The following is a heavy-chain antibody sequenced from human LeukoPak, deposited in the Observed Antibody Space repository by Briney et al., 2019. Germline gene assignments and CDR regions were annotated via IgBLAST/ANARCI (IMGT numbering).Heavy chain of an antibody. Sequence: SETLSLTCTVSGGSISSCYWSWIRQPPGKGLEWIGYIYYSGSTNYNPSLKSRVTISVDTSKNQFSLKLSSVTAADTAVYYCARVAGSSWYQYYFDYWGQGTLVTVSS. J-gene: IGHJ4*02. CDR3: ARVAGSSWYQYYFDY. V-gene: IGHV4-59*08. CDR1: GGSISSCY. CDR2: IYYSGST. D-gene: IGHD6-13*01.